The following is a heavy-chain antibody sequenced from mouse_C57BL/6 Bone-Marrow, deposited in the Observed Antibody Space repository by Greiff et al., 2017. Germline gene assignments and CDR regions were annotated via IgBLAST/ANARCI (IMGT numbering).Heavy chain of an antibody. CDR2: LDPENGDT. Sequence: VHVKQSGAELVRPGASVKLSCTASGFNIKDDYMHWVKQRPEQGLEWIGWLDPENGDTEYASKFQGKATITADTSSNTAYLQLSSLTSEDTAVYYCTTVVHYWGQGTTLTVSS. D-gene: IGHD1-1*01. CDR3: TTVVHY. CDR1: GFNIKDDY. V-gene: IGHV14-4*01. J-gene: IGHJ2*01.